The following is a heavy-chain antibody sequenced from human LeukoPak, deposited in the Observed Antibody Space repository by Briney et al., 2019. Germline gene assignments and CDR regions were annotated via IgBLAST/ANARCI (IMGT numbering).Heavy chain of an antibody. D-gene: IGHD3-10*01. CDR2: IYYSGST. J-gene: IGHJ1*01. Sequence: SETLSLTCTVSGGSISSYYWSWIRQPPGKGLEWIGYIYYSGSTYYNPSLKSRVTISVDTSKNQFSLKLSSVTAADTAVYYCARDAFGREYFQHWGQGTLVTVSS. V-gene: IGHV4-59*12. CDR3: ARDAFGREYFQH. CDR1: GGSISSYY.